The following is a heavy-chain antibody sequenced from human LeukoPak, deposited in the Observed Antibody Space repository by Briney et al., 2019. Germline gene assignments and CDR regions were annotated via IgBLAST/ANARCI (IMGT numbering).Heavy chain of an antibody. D-gene: IGHD2-2*01. CDR2: ISYDGSNK. CDR1: GFTFSSYA. J-gene: IGHJ4*02. V-gene: IGHV3-30*18. CDR3: ANHLACGSTSCPPFDD. Sequence: GGSLRLSCAAAGFTFSSYAMSWVRQAPGKGLEWVAVISYDGSNKYYADSVKGRFTISRDNSKNTLYLQMNSLRAEDTAVYYCANHLACGSTSCPPFDDWGQGTLVTVSS.